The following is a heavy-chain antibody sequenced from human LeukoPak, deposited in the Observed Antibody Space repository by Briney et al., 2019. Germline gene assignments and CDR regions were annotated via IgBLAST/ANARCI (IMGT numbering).Heavy chain of an antibody. CDR1: GFIFTNYW. J-gene: IGHJ4*02. CDR2: IYPGDSDT. CDR3: AGRTDYAFHY. Sequence: GESLKISCKGSGFIFTNYWIGWVRQMPGKGLEWMGIIYPGDSDTRYSPSFQGQVTISADKSISTAYLQWSSLKASVTAMYYCAGRTDYAFHYWAQGTLVTVSS. D-gene: IGHD3-16*01. V-gene: IGHV5-51*01.